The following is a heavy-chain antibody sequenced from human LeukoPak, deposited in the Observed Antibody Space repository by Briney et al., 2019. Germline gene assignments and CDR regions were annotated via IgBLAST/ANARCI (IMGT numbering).Heavy chain of an antibody. V-gene: IGHV1-18*01. D-gene: IGHD3-22*01. J-gene: IGHJ4*02. CDR2: ISAYNGNT. CDR3: ARGPLYYYDSSGYYYDC. CDR1: GYTFTSYG. Sequence: GASVKVSCKASGYTFTSYGISWVRQAPGQGLEWMGWISAYNGNTNYAQKLQGRVTMTTDTSTSTAYMELSSLRSEDTAVYYCARGPLYYYDSSGYYYDCWGQGTLVTVSS.